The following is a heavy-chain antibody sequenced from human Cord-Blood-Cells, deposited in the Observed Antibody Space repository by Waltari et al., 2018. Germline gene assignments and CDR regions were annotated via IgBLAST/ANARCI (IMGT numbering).Heavy chain of an antibody. Sequence: EVQLVESGGGLVKTGGSLRLSCAASGFTFSNAWLSWVRQAPGKGSEWVGSIKSKADGGTTDYAAPGKGRFTISRDDSKNTLYLQMNSLKTEDTAVYYCTTDPPTHYDILTGYSQTFDYWGQGTLVTVSS. V-gene: IGHV3-15*01. J-gene: IGHJ4*02. CDR3: TTDPPTHYDILTGYSQTFDY. CDR1: GFTFSNAW. CDR2: IKSKADGGTT. D-gene: IGHD3-9*01.